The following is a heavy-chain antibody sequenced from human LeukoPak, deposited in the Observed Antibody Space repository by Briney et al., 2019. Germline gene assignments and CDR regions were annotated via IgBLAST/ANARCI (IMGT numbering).Heavy chain of an antibody. CDR2: ISYDGSNK. CDR1: GFTFSSYA. D-gene: IGHD3-10*01. V-gene: IGHV3-30*04. Sequence: GGSLRLSCAASGFTFSSYAMHWVRQAPGKGLEWVAVISYDGSNKYYADSVKGRFTISRDNSKNTLYLQMNGLRAEDTAVYYCARDRPKPKTYYYGSGGSNWFDPWGQGTLVTVSS. CDR3: ARDRPKPKTYYYGSGGSNWFDP. J-gene: IGHJ5*02.